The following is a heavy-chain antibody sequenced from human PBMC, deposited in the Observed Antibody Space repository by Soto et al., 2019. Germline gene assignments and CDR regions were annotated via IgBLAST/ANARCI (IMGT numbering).Heavy chain of an antibody. CDR3: ARDAGSSYNAFYYYGMDV. CDR1: GGSVSSGGYY. D-gene: IGHD6-13*01. Sequence: SETLSLTCSVSGGSVSSGGYYWGWIRQPPGKTLEWIGHIYYSGSTYFNPSLRSRVTMSVDTSKNQFSLRLTSVTAADTAVYYYARDAGSSYNAFYYYGMDVWGQGTTVTVSS. J-gene: IGHJ6*02. V-gene: IGHV4-30-4*01. CDR2: IYYSGST.